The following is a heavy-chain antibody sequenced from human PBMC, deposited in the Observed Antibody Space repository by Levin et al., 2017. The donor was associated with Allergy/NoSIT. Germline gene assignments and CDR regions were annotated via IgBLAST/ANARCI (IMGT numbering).Heavy chain of an antibody. Sequence: PAGGSLRLSCAASGFTFDDYAMHWVRQVPGKGLEWVSGISWNSASIGYADSVKGRFTISRDNAKNSLYLQMNSLRPEDTALYYCAKDIGTFGTYGRFDYWGQGNLVTVSS. J-gene: IGHJ4*02. CDR1: GFTFDDYA. CDR3: AKDIGTFGTYGRFDY. V-gene: IGHV3-9*01. CDR2: ISWNSASI. D-gene: IGHD3-16*01.